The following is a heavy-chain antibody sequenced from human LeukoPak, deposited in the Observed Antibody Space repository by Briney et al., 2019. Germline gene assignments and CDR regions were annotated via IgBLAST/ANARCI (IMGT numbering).Heavy chain of an antibody. CDR2: ISSSSSYI. D-gene: IGHD2-15*01. CDR3: ARVSGGLQYYFDY. Sequence: GGSLRLSCAASGFTFSSYSMNWVRQAPGKGLEWVSSISSSSSYIYYADSVKGRFTISRDNAKNSLYLQMNSLRAEDTAVYYCARVSGGLQYYFDYWGQGTLVTVS. CDR1: GFTFSSYS. V-gene: IGHV3-21*01. J-gene: IGHJ4*02.